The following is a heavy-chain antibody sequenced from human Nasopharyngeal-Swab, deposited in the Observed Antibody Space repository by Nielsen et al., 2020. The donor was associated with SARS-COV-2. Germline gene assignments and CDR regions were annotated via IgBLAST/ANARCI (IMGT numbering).Heavy chain of an antibody. CDR3: ARKGYCSGGSCYSGRPYYYYYMDV. J-gene: IGHJ6*03. Sequence: RQAPGKGLEWIGEVNHSGSTNYNPSLKSRVTISVDTSKNQFSLKLSSVTAADTAVYYCARKGYCSGGSCYSGRPYYYYYMDVWGKGTTVTVSS. D-gene: IGHD2-15*01. V-gene: IGHV4-34*09. CDR2: VNHSGST.